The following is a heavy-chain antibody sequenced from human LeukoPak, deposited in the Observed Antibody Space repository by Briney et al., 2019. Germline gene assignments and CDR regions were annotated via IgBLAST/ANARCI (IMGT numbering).Heavy chain of an antibody. D-gene: IGHD3-10*01. Sequence: SETLSLTCAVYGGSFSGYYWSWIRQPPGKGLEWIGEINHSGSTNYNPSLKSRVTISVDTSKNQFSLKLSSVTAADTAVYYCARLSRLDYYGSGSYHYFDYWGQGTLVTVSS. V-gene: IGHV4-34*01. J-gene: IGHJ4*02. CDR2: INHSGST. CDR3: ARLSRLDYYGSGSYHYFDY. CDR1: GGSFSGYY.